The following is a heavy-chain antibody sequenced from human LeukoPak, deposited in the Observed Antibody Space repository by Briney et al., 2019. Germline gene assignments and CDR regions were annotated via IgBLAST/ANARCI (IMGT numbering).Heavy chain of an antibody. CDR3: VAEDIVVVPAARFRDNWFDP. J-gene: IGHJ5*02. Sequence: SETLSLTCTVSGGSISRGGYYWGWIRHPQGRGLEWIGYIYHSGSTYYNTALKSRVTISVARSKNQFSLKLSSVTAADTAVYYCVAEDIVVVPAARFRDNWFDPWGQGTLVTVSS. V-gene: IGHV4-30-2*01. CDR1: GGSISRGGYY. CDR2: IYHSGST. D-gene: IGHD2-2*01.